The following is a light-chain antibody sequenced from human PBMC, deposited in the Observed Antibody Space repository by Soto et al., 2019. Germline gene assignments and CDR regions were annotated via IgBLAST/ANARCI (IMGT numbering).Light chain of an antibody. V-gene: IGKV3-20*01. Sequence: VLTQSPGTLSLSPGERATLSCRASQRVNSNYFAWYQQKPGQAPRLLFFGASTRATGIPDRFSGSGCGTDVILTISRVEPEDFAVYYCQQYTASSGIFTFGPGTKVDIK. CDR1: QRVNSNY. CDR2: GAS. J-gene: IGKJ3*01. CDR3: QQYTASSGIFT.